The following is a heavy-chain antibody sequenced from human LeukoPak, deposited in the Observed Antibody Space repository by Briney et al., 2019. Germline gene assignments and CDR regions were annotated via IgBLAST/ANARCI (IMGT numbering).Heavy chain of an antibody. D-gene: IGHD6-19*01. CDR3: AKDLDSSGFNWFDP. CDR2: ISYDGSNK. V-gene: IGHV3-30*18. J-gene: IGHJ5*02. Sequence: GRSLRLSCAASGFTFSSYGMHWVRQAPGKGLEWVAVISYDGSNKYYADSVKGRFTISRDNSKNTLYLQMNSLRAEDTAVYYCAKDLDSSGFNWFDPRGQGTLVTVSS. CDR1: GFTFSSYG.